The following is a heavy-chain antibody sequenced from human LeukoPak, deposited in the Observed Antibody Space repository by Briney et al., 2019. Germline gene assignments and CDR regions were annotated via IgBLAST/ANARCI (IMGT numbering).Heavy chain of an antibody. Sequence: PSETLSLTCTVSGGSISSSSYYWGWIRQPPGKGLEWIGEINHSGSTNYNPSLRSRVTISVDTSKSQFSLKLTSVAAADTAVYYCARDPQNYSDSSAFDFWGQGTLVTVSS. J-gene: IGHJ4*02. V-gene: IGHV4-39*07. CDR3: ARDPQNYSDSSAFDF. CDR2: INHSGST. D-gene: IGHD3-22*01. CDR1: GGSISSSSYY.